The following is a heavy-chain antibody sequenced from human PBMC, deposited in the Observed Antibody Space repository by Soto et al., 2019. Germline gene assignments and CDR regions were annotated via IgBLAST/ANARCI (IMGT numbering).Heavy chain of an antibody. CDR1: GFGVSDNY. CDR3: ARESSTTVTNYCDY. V-gene: IGHV3-66*01. Sequence: LVESGGGLVQPGGSLRLSCAASGFGVSDNYMSWVRQAPGKGLEWVSVIESGGTTYYADSVKGRFTIYRDNSKNTLDLQMNSLRAEDTDVYYCARESSTTVTNYCDYWGQGTLVTVSS. D-gene: IGHD4-17*01. J-gene: IGHJ4*02. CDR2: IESGGTT.